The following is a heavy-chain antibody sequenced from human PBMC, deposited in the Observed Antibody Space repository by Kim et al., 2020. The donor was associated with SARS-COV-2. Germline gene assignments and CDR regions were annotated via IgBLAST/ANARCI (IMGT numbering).Heavy chain of an antibody. CDR3: AREVVAARGFDY. J-gene: IGHJ4*02. Sequence: SVKVSCKASGGTFSSYAISWVRQAPGQGLEWMGGIIPIFGTANYAQKFQGRVTITADESTSTAYMELSSLRSEDTAVYYCAREVVAARGFDYWGQGTLVTVSS. D-gene: IGHD2-15*01. V-gene: IGHV1-69*13. CDR1: GGTFSSYA. CDR2: IIPIFGTA.